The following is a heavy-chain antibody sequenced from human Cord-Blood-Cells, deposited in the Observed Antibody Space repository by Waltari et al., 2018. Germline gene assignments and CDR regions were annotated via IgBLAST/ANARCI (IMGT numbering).Heavy chain of an antibody. D-gene: IGHD3-10*01. CDR2: INHSGST. J-gene: IGHJ3*02. Sequence: QVQLQQWGAGLLKPSETLSLTCAVYGGSFSGYYWSWIRHPPGKGLEWIGEINHSGSTNYNPSLKSRVTISVDTSKNQFSLKLSSVTAADTAVYYCARGAVGGSGSYIAPIWGQGTMVTVSS. CDR3: ARGAVGGSGSYIAPI. CDR1: GGSFSGYY. V-gene: IGHV4-34*01.